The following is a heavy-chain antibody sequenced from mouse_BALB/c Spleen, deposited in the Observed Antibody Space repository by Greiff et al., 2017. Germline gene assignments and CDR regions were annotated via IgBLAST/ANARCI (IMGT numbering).Heavy chain of an antibody. CDR3: ASWDDYDGDYAMDY. D-gene: IGHD2-4*01. CDR2: ISDGGSYT. CDR1: GFTFSDYY. J-gene: IGHJ4*01. V-gene: IGHV5-4*02. Sequence: EVHLVESGGGLVKPGGSLKLSCAASGFTFSDYYMYWVRQTPEKRLEWVATISDGGSYTYYPDSVKGRFTISRDNAKNNLYLQMSSLKSEDTAMYYCASWDDYDGDYAMDYWGQGTSVTVSS.